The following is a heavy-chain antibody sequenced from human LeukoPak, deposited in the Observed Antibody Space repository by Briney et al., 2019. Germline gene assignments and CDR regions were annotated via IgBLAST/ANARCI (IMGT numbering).Heavy chain of an antibody. CDR2: IYYSGST. Sequence: SETLSLTCTVSGGSISTYYGNWIRQAPGKGLEWIGYIYYSGSTNYNPSLKSRVTMSVDTSRNQFSLKLSSVTAADTAVYYCARGDDYGDIFFDYWGQGTLVTVSS. J-gene: IGHJ4*02. CDR3: ARGDDYGDIFFDY. V-gene: IGHV4-59*01. D-gene: IGHD4-17*01. CDR1: GGSISTYY.